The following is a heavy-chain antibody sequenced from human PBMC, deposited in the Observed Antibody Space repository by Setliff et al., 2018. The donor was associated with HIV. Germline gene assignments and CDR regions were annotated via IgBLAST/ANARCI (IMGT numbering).Heavy chain of an antibody. D-gene: IGHD2-8*01. Sequence: ASVKVSCKASGYTFTGYYIHWVRQAPGQGLEWMGRIIPSSGGTNYAQKFQGRVTMTRDTSISKAYMELSRLRADDTAVYYCASKVYCTNGVCLDAFDIWGQGTMVTVSS. V-gene: IGHV1-2*06. CDR1: GYTFTGYY. CDR3: ASKVYCTNGVCLDAFDI. J-gene: IGHJ3*02. CDR2: IIPSSGGT.